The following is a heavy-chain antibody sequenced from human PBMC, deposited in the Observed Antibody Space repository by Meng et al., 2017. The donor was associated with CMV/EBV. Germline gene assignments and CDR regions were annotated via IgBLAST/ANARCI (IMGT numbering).Heavy chain of an antibody. Sequence: QVPVPEAGAVMVKSSQPLSLTCTVSGGPISSGCYYWSWIRQPPGKGLEWIGYIYYSGSTYHNPSLKSRVTISVDTSKNQFSLKLSSVTAADTAVYYCAREGDNPFDYWGQGTLVTVSS. D-gene: IGHD2-21*02. CDR3: AREGDNPFDY. CDR2: IYYSGST. CDR1: GGPISSGCYY. V-gene: IGHV4-30-4*08. J-gene: IGHJ4*02.